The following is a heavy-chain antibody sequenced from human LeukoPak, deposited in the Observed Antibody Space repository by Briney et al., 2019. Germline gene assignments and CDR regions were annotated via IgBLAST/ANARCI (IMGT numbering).Heavy chain of an antibody. CDR3: TRGPAWPDAFDI. J-gene: IGHJ3*02. V-gene: IGHV3-49*03. CDR1: GFNFGDYA. Sequence: GGSLRLSCTTSGFNFGDYAVSWFRQTPGKGLEWVGFIRSDFYGGTAEYAASAKGRFTISRDDSKSIAYLQMNSLKTEDTAVYYCTRGPAWPDAFDIWGQGTMVTVSS. D-gene: IGHD2-2*01. CDR2: IRSDFYGGTA.